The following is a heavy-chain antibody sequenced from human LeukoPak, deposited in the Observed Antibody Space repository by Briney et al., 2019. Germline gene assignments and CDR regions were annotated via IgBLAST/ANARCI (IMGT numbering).Heavy chain of an antibody. Sequence: ASVKVSCKASGGTFSSYAISWVRQAPGKGLEWMGGFDPEDGETIYAQKFQGRVTMTEDTSTDTAYMELSSLRSEDTAVYYCATAREYYDILTGYYWGPHNWFDPWGQGTLVTVSS. J-gene: IGHJ5*02. D-gene: IGHD3-9*01. CDR1: GGTFSSYA. CDR3: ATAREYYDILTGYYWGPHNWFDP. CDR2: FDPEDGET. V-gene: IGHV1-24*01.